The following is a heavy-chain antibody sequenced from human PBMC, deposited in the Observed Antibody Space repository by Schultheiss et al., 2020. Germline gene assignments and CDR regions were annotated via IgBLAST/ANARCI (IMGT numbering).Heavy chain of an antibody. CDR2: IYYSGST. Sequence: SETLSLTCTVSGGSVSSGRYYWSWIRQHPGKGLEWIGYIYYSGSTYYNPSLKSRVTISVDTSKNQFSLKLSSVTAADTAVYYCAREGDGFTFDPWGQGTLVTVSS. J-gene: IGHJ5*02. CDR1: GGSVSSGRYY. CDR3: AREGDGFTFDP. V-gene: IGHV4-31*03. D-gene: IGHD3-16*01.